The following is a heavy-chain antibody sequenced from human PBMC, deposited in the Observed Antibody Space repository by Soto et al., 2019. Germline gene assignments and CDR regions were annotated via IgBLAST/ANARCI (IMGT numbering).Heavy chain of an antibody. J-gene: IGHJ6*02. CDR3: AGTPHYCSGGSCFTYYGMDV. CDR2: IDPSDSYT. V-gene: IGHV5-10-1*01. D-gene: IGHD2-15*01. CDR1: GYSFTSYW. Sequence: AGESLKISCKGSGYSFTSYWISWVRQMPGKGLEWMGRIDPSDSYTNYSPSFQGHVTISADKSISTAYLQWSSLKASDTAMYYCAGTPHYCSGGSCFTYYGMDVWGQGTTVTVSS.